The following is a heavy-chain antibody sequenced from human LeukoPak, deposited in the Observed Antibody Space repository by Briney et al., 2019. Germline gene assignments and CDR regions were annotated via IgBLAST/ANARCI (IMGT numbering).Heavy chain of an antibody. Sequence: SETLSLTCTVSGGSISSYYWSWIRQPPGKGLEWIGYIYYSGSTNYNPSLKSRVTISVDTSKNQFSLKLSSVTAVDTAVYYCARHDGAVDYWGQGTLVTVSS. CDR3: ARHDGAVDY. D-gene: IGHD4-17*01. CDR2: IYYSGST. J-gene: IGHJ4*02. CDR1: GGSISSYY. V-gene: IGHV4-59*08.